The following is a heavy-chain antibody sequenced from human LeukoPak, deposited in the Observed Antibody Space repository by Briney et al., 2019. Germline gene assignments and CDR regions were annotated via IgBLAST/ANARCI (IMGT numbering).Heavy chain of an antibody. CDR1: GVIFSRYW. CDR2: INEDGSEK. CDR3: AGDLGWTFGY. D-gene: IGHD2-15*01. V-gene: IGHV3-7*03. J-gene: IGHJ4*02. Sequence: PGGSLRLSCAASGVIFSRYWMTWFRQAQGKGLEWVANINEDGSEKHYVDSLRGRFTISRDNPNNSLYLQMTSLRVDDTAVYYCAGDLGWTFGYWGQGTLVTVSS.